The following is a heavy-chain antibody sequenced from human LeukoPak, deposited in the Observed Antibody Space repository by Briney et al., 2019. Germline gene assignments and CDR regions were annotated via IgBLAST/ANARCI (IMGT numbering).Heavy chain of an antibody. V-gene: IGHV3-48*01. CDR3: ARASLYSGSENFDY. CDR1: GFTFSSYR. Sequence: PGGSLRLSCAASGFTFSSYRMNWVRQAPGKGLEWVSYISSSSSTIYYADSVKGRFTISRDNAKNSQYLQMNSLRAEDTAVYYCARASLYSGSENFDYWGQGTLVTVSS. J-gene: IGHJ4*02. D-gene: IGHD1-26*01. CDR2: ISSSSSTI.